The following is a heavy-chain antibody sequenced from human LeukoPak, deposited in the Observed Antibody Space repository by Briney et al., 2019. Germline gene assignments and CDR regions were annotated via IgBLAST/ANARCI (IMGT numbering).Heavy chain of an antibody. J-gene: IGHJ4*02. CDR2: IKQDGSEK. CDR1: GFTFSSYW. CDR3: AIHSDYADY. V-gene: IGHV3-7*01. Sequence: GGSLRLSCAASGFTFSSYWMSWVRQAPGKGLEWVANIKQDGSEKYYVDSVKGRFTISRDNSKNTLYLQMNSLRAEDTAVYYCAIHSDYADYWGQGTLVTVSS. D-gene: IGHD4-17*01.